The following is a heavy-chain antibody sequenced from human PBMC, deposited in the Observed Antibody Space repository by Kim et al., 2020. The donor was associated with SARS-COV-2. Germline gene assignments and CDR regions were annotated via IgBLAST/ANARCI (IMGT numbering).Heavy chain of an antibody. V-gene: IGHV3-23*01. Sequence: YYADSVKGRFTISRDNSKNTLYLQMNSLRAEDTAVYYCAKAGTYRTHFDIWGQGTMVTVSS. J-gene: IGHJ3*02. D-gene: IGHD1-1*01. CDR3: AKAGTYRTHFDI.